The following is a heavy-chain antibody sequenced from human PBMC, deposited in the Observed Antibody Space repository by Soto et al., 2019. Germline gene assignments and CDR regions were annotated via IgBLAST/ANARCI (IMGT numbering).Heavy chain of an antibody. V-gene: IGHV4-59*08. D-gene: IGHD1-26*01. CDR2: IYYSGST. Sequence: QVQLQESGPGLVEPSETLSLTCTVYGGSMSNYYWSWIRQTPGQGLEWIGFIYYSGSTTYNPSLKNRLNMSIDTSKNQFALKLISVTAADTAIYYCARHGSAVVGYFHYWGQGTLVTVSS. CDR3: ARHGSAVVGYFHY. J-gene: IGHJ4*02. CDR1: GGSMSNYY.